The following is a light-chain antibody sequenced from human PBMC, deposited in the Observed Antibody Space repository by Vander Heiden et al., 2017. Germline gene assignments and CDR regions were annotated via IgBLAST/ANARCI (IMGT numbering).Light chain of an antibody. CDR1: SSNIGAGYD. J-gene: IGLJ3*02. V-gene: IGLV1-40*01. Sequence: HSALTQPPPGTAAPGKMVTISSTASSSNIGAGYDVHWYQQLPGTAPKHLIYGNNTRPSGVPDRFSGSASGTSASLAITGLQAEDEADYYCQSYDRSLSGWVFGGGTKLTVL. CDR2: GNN. CDR3: QSYDRSLSGWV.